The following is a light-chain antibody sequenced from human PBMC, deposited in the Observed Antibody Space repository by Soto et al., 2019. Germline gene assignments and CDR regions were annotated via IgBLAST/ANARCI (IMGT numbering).Light chain of an antibody. V-gene: IGLV2-14*03. CDR2: EVI. Sequence: QSALTQPASASGSPGQAITVSCSGTSSDIGAHNFVSWYQQHPGKAPKLIIYEVINRPSGVSDRFSGSKSGNTASLTISGLQSEDEADYYCNSYTTSNTFVFGSGTKVTVL. CDR1: SSDIGAHNF. CDR3: NSYTTSNTFV. J-gene: IGLJ1*01.